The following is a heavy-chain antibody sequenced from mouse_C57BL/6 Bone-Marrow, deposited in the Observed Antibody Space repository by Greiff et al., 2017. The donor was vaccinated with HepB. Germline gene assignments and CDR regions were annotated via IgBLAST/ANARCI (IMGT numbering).Heavy chain of an antibody. CDR2: ISYDGSN. J-gene: IGHJ4*01. CDR3: ARGVTTVGDDYAMDY. V-gene: IGHV3-6*01. Sequence: VQLKESGPGLVKPSQSLSLTCSVTGYSITSGYYWNWIRQFPGNKLEWMGYISYDGSNNYNPSLKNRISITRDTSKNQFFLKLNSVTTEDTATYYCARGVTTVGDDYAMDYWGQGTSVTVSS. CDR1: GYSITSGYY. D-gene: IGHD1-1*01.